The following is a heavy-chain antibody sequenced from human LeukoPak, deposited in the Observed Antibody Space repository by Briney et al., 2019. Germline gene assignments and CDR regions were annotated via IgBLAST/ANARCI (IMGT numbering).Heavy chain of an antibody. D-gene: IGHD3-10*01. Sequence: GGSLRLSCAASGFTFSSYSMNWVRQAPGKGLEWVSSISSSSSYIYYADSVKGRFTISRDNAKNSLHLQMNSLRAEDTAVYYCARGSKWFGELFGYYGMDVWGQGTTVTVSS. CDR2: ISSSSSYI. J-gene: IGHJ6*02. V-gene: IGHV3-21*01. CDR3: ARGSKWFGELFGYYGMDV. CDR1: GFTFSSYS.